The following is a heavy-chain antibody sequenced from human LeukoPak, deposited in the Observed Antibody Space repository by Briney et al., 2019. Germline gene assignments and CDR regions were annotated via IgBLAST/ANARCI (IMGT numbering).Heavy chain of an antibody. D-gene: IGHD2-2*01. CDR2: IYPGDSRT. CDR1: GYTFATYW. J-gene: IGHJ4*02. Sequence: GESLKISCKGSGYTFATYWIGWVRQMPGKGLEWMVIIYPGDSRTTYSPSFQGQVTISADKSIRTAYLQWNSLKASDTAIYYCVRHLSDITSCPNYWGPRTLITVAS. CDR3: VRHLSDITSCPNY. V-gene: IGHV5-51*01.